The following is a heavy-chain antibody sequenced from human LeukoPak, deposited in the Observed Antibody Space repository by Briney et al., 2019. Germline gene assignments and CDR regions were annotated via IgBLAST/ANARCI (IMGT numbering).Heavy chain of an antibody. V-gene: IGHV4-39*07. D-gene: IGHD4-17*01. CDR2: IYYSGST. CDR3: ARDPFVDYGDYVTNWFDP. Sequence: SETLSLTCTVSGGSFRSSSYYWGWIRQPPGKGLEWIGSIYYSGSTYYNPSLKSRVTISVDTSKNQFSLKLSSVTAADTAVYYCARDPFVDYGDYVTNWFDPWGQGTLVTVSS. CDR1: GGSFRSSSYY. J-gene: IGHJ5*02.